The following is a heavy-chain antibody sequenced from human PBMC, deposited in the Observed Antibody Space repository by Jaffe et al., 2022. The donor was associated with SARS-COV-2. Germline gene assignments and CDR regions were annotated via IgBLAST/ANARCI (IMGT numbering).Heavy chain of an antibody. V-gene: IGHV3-48*02. CDR1: GFTFSSYS. CDR3: ARDFQDGGNSWYYYYGMDV. J-gene: IGHJ6*02. D-gene: IGHD2-21*02. CDR2: ISSSSSTI. Sequence: EVQLVESGGGLVQPGGSLRLSCAASGFTFSSYSMNWVRQAPGKGLEWVSYISSSSSTIYYADSVKGRFTISRDNAKNSLYLQMNSLRDEDTAVYYCARDFQDGGNSWYYYYGMDVWGQGTTVTVSS.